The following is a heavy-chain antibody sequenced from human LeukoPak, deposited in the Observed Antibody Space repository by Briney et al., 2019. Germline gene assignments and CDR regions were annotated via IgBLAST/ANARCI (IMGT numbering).Heavy chain of an antibody. CDR2: ISGSGSNT. V-gene: IGHV3-23*01. CDR3: ARAGDYDSSGYYYYFYN. J-gene: IGHJ4*02. Sequence: PGGSLRLSCAASGFTFSSYAMSWVRQAPGKGLEWVSGISGSGSNTYYADSVRGRITISRDNSKNTLYLQMNSLRAEDTAVYYCARAGDYDSSGYYYYFYNWGQGTLVTVSS. D-gene: IGHD3-22*01. CDR1: GFTFSSYA.